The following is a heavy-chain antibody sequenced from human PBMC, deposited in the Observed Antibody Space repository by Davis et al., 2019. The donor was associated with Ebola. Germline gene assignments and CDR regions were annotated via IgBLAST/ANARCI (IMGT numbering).Heavy chain of an antibody. D-gene: IGHD6-19*01. CDR2: ISGSGGST. V-gene: IGHV3-23*01. CDR3: ARGLNSGWYRLQNLWELSENFDY. J-gene: IGHJ4*02. Sequence: GESLKISCAASGFTFSSYAMSWVRQAPGKGLEWVSAISGSGGSTYYADSVKGRFTISRDNSKSTLYLQMNSLRAEDTAVYYCARGLNSGWYRLQNLWELSENFDYWGQGTLVTVSS. CDR1: GFTFSSYA.